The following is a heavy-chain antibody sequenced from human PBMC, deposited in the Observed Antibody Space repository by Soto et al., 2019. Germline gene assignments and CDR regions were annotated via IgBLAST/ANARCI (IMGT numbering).Heavy chain of an antibody. CDR1: GDSVSSPYY. Sequence: QVQLQESGPGLVKPSGTLSLTCGVSGDSVSSPYYWCWVRQPPGKGLEWIGEVFHTGTTSYNPSLRSRVTISMDKSINQFSLDLSSVTAADKAVYYCARSAGWYAVHSWGPGTLVIV. CDR2: VFHTGTT. CDR3: ARSAGWYAVHS. J-gene: IGHJ4*02. D-gene: IGHD6-19*01. V-gene: IGHV4-4*02.